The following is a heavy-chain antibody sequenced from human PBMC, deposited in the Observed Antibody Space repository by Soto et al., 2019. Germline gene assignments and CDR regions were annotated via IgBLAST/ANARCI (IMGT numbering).Heavy chain of an antibody. V-gene: IGHV3-30*18. CDR2: ISYDGSNK. J-gene: IGHJ4*02. Sequence: PGGSLRLSCAASGFTFSSYGMHWVRQAPGKGLEWVAVISYDGSNKYYADSVKGRFTISRDNSKNTLYLQMNSLRAEDTAVYYWAKDPLDYWGQGTLVTVSS. CDR1: GFTFSSYG. CDR3: AKDPLDY.